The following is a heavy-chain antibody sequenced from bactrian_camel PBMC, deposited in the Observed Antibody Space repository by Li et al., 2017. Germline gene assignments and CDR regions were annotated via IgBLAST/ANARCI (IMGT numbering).Heavy chain of an antibody. Sequence: VQLVESGGDSVQTGGSLKLSCAASGFTFSDYTMTWVRQAPGKGLEWVSTINNSGGTTYSADSVKGRFTISRDNAKNTLYLQMNSLKPEDTAVYYCTRSYFGASHNTFAFWGQGTQVTVS. V-gene: IGHV3S31*01. CDR1: GFTFSDYT. CDR2: INNSGGTT. J-gene: IGHJ4*01. D-gene: IGHD1*01. CDR3: TRSYFGASHNTFAF.